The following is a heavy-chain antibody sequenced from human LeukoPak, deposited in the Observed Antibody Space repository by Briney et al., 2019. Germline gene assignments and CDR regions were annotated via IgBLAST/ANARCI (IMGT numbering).Heavy chain of an antibody. V-gene: IGHV4-34*01. Sequence: PSETLSLTCAVYGGSFSGYYWSWIRQPPGKGLEWIGEINHSGSTNYNPSLESRVTISVDTSKNQFSLKLSSVTAADTAVYYCARERYYYMDVWGKGTTVTVSS. CDR3: ARERYYYMDV. CDR1: GGSFSGYY. J-gene: IGHJ6*03. CDR2: INHSGST.